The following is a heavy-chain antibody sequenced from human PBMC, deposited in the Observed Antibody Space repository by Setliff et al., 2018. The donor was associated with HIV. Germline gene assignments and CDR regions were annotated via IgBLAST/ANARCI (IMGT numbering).Heavy chain of an antibody. CDR1: GFTFSSYS. CDR2: ISSSSTHI. V-gene: IGHV3-21*01. D-gene: IGHD2-15*01. CDR3: ARDFCGSSCSSGYGYFDH. Sequence: GGSLRLSCAASGFTFSSYSMNWVRQAPGKGLEWVSSISSSSTHIYYADSVKGRFTTSRDNARNSLYLEMNSLRADDTAVYYCARDFCGSSCSSGYGYFDHWGQGTLVTVSS. J-gene: IGHJ4*02.